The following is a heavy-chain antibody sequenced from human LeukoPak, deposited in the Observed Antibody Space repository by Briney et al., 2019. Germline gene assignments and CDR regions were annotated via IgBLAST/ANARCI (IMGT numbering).Heavy chain of an antibody. CDR3: AKEDNWNDGGDAFDI. D-gene: IGHD1-1*01. Sequence: GGSLRLSCAASGFTFSSYSMNWVRQAPGKGLEWVSCISSSSSYIYYADSVKGRFTISRDNAKNTLYLQMNSLRAEDTAVYYCAKEDNWNDGGDAFDIWGQGTMVTVSS. J-gene: IGHJ3*02. CDR2: ISSSSSYI. CDR1: GFTFSSYS. V-gene: IGHV3-21*01.